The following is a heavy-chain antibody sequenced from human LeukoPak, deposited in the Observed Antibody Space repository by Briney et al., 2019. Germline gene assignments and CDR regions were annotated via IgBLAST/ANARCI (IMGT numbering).Heavy chain of an antibody. CDR1: GFTFSSYA. J-gene: IGHJ4*02. D-gene: IGHD3-22*01. CDR3: ARDRAYYDSSGYNPRLDS. Sequence: GGSLRLSCAASGFTFSSYAIHWVRQAPGKGLEWVAVTSYDGSNKYYADSVKGRFTISRDNSKNTLYLQMNGLRAEDTAVYYCARDRAYYDSSGYNPRLDSWGQGTPVTVSS. V-gene: IGHV3-30*04. CDR2: TSYDGSNK.